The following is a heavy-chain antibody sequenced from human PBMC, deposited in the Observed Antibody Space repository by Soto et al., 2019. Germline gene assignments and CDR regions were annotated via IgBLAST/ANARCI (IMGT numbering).Heavy chain of an antibody. V-gene: IGHV3-48*02. CDR2: ISSSSSTI. Sequence: EVQLVESGGGLVQPGGSLGLSCAASGFTFSSYSMNWVRQAPGKGLEWVSYISSSSSTIYYADSVKGRFTISRDNAKNSLYLQMNSLRDEDTAVYYCARGPRTYSSSWYPDYWGQGTLVTVSS. D-gene: IGHD6-13*01. CDR1: GFTFSSYS. CDR3: ARGPRTYSSSWYPDY. J-gene: IGHJ4*02.